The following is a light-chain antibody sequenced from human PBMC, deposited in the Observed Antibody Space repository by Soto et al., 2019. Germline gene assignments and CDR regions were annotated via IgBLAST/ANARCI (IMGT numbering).Light chain of an antibody. CDR3: QQRRKLPLA. J-gene: IGKJ4*01. CDR2: DAS. Sequence: EIVLTQSPDTLSLSPGERATLSCRVSQSVGNSVAWYQQKPGQAPRLLIYDASKRATGIPAWFSGSGSGTEVNLSISGLEPVDFAAYSFQQRRKLPLAFGGGTNVEIK. V-gene: IGKV3-11*01. CDR1: QSVGNS.